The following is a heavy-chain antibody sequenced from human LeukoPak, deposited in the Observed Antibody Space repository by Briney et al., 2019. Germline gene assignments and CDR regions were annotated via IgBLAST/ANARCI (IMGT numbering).Heavy chain of an antibody. CDR1: GGSISSYY. D-gene: IGHD6-25*01. J-gene: IGHJ6*03. V-gene: IGHV4-59*08. CDR2: IYYSGST. Sequence: SETLSLTCTVSGGSISSYYWSWIRQPPGKGLEWIGYIYYSGSTNYNPSLKSRVTISVGTSKNQFSLKLSSVTAADTAVYYCARRAAAHYYYYMDVWGKGTTVTVSS. CDR3: ARRAAAHYYYYMDV.